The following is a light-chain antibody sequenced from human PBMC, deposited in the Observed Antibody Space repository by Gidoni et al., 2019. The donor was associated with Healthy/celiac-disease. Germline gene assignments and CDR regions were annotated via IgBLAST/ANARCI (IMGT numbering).Light chain of an antibody. Sequence: EIVLTQSPGTLPLSPGERANLSCRASQSVSSSYLAWYQQKPGQAPRLLIYGSSSRATGMPDRFSGSGSGTDFTLTISRLEPEDFAVYYCQRYGSSRTFGGGTKVEIK. CDR2: GSS. CDR1: QSVSSSY. J-gene: IGKJ4*01. V-gene: IGKV3-20*01. CDR3: QRYGSSRT.